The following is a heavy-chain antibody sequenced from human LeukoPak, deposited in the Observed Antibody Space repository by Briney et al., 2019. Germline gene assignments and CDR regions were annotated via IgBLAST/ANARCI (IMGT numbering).Heavy chain of an antibody. V-gene: IGHV3-7*01. J-gene: IGHJ4*02. Sequence: GGSLRLSCAASGFTFSSYEMNWVRQAPGKGLEWVANIKRDGSEKYYVESVKGRFTISRDNAKNSLYLQMNSLRAEDTAVYYCARTYCGGDCPVDYWGQGTLVTVSS. CDR2: IKRDGSEK. CDR3: ARTYCGGDCPVDY. D-gene: IGHD2-21*02. CDR1: GFTFSSYE.